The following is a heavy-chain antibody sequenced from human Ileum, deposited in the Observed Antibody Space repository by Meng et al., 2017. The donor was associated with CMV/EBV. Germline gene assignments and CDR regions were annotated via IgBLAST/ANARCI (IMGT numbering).Heavy chain of an antibody. CDR2: IRYDRSNK. V-gene: IGHV3-30*02. CDR1: GFTFCSYG. CDR3: AKKRDKQWEPLDY. D-gene: IGHD1-26*01. J-gene: IGHJ4*02. Sequence: GESLKISCSALGFTFCSYGMHWVRQAPGKGPEGVAFIRYDRSNKYYADSVKGRFTISRDNSKNTLYLQMNSLRAEDTAVYYCAKKRDKQWEPLDYWGQGTLVTVSS.